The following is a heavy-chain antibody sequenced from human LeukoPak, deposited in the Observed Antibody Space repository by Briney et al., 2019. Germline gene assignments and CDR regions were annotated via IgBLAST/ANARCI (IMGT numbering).Heavy chain of an antibody. CDR1: GFTFSSYA. D-gene: IGHD7-27*01. CDR3: AKDQTPTGEMKYFDY. CDR2: ISGSGGRT. V-gene: IGHV3-23*01. J-gene: IGHJ4*02. Sequence: GGSLRLSCAASGFTFSSYAMSWVRQAPGKGLEWVSGISGSGGRTYYADAVKGRFTISRDESKNTLYMQMNSLRAEDTAVYYCAKDQTPTGEMKYFDYWGRGTLVTVSS.